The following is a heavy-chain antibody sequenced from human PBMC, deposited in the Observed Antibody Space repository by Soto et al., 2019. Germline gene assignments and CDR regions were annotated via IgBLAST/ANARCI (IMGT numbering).Heavy chain of an antibody. CDR3: LYDCISTSCSGYDYYGMDV. Sequence: SGPTLVNPTQTLTLTCTFYGFSLNTSGVSVGWIRQPPGKALEWLALIYWDDDKRYSPSLVSRLTITKDTSKNQVVLIVTNVDPVDTATYYCLYDCISTSCSGYDYYGMDVWGQGTTVTVSS. J-gene: IGHJ6*02. CDR1: GFSLNTSGVS. D-gene: IGHD2-2*01. V-gene: IGHV2-5*02. CDR2: IYWDDDK.